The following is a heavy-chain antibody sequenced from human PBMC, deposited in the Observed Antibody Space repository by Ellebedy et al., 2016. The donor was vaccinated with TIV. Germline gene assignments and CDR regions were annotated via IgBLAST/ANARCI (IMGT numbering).Heavy chain of an antibody. CDR3: ARGEQQLVSGYYYYCGMDV. Sequence: PGGSLRLSCAASGFTFSSYDMRWVRQPTGKGLEWVSAIGTAGDTYYPGSVKGRFTISRDNAKNSLYLQMNSLRAGDTAVYYCARGEQQLVSGYYYYCGMDVWGQGTTVTVSS. CDR2: IGTAGDT. J-gene: IGHJ6*02. CDR1: GFTFSSYD. D-gene: IGHD6-13*01. V-gene: IGHV3-13*01.